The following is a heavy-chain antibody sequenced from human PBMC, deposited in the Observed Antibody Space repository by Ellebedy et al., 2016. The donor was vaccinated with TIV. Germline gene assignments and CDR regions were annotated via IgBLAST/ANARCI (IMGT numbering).Heavy chain of an antibody. D-gene: IGHD2-15*01. V-gene: IGHV4-61*02. CDR1: GGSISSGSCY. Sequence: SETLSLXXTVSGGSISSGSCYWSWIRQPAGKGLEWIGRFYTSGSTDYNPSLKRRVTVSVDTSKNQFFLKLSSVTAADTAVYYCARGHSDCSGGSCYPTSWFDPWGQGTLVTVSS. CDR3: ARGHSDCSGGSCYPTSWFDP. J-gene: IGHJ5*02. CDR2: FYTSGST.